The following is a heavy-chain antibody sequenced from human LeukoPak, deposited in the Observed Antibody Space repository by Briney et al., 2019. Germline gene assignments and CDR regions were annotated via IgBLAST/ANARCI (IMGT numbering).Heavy chain of an antibody. Sequence: GGSLRLSCAASGFTFSSYAMHWVRQAPGKGLEWVALISYDESNTFYADSVKGRFTISRDNAKNSLYLQMNSLRAEDTAVYYCARALWFGETFPAYWGQGTLVTVSS. CDR2: ISYDESNT. J-gene: IGHJ4*02. CDR3: ARALWFGETFPAY. CDR1: GFTFSSYA. V-gene: IGHV3-30*04. D-gene: IGHD3-10*01.